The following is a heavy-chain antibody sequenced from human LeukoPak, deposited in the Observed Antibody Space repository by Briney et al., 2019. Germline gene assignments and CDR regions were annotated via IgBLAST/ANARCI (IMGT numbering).Heavy chain of an antibody. CDR1: GFTFRTYA. J-gene: IGHJ4*02. V-gene: IGHV3-23*01. CDR2: ISGSGSDT. CDR3: AKVAGSYYPFDY. Sequence: PGGSLRLSCAASGFTFRTYAMTWVRQAPGKGLEWVSAISGSGSDTYYADSVTGRFTVSRDNSKNAVYLQMNSLRAEDTAVYYCAKVAGSYYPFDYWGQGTLVTVSS. D-gene: IGHD1-26*01.